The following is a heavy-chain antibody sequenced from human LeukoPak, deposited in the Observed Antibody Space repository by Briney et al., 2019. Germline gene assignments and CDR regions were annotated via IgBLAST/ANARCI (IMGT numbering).Heavy chain of an antibody. CDR1: GFTFSTYW. CDR3: ARDRGYTFDL. Sequence: GGSLRLSCAASGFTFSTYWMHWVRQAPGKGLVWVSFIKTDGKSTNYADSVKGRFTISRDNAKNTLYLQMNSLRAEDTAVYYCARDRGYTFDLWGQGTMVTVSS. CDR2: IKTDGKST. D-gene: IGHD6-13*01. J-gene: IGHJ3*01. V-gene: IGHV3-74*01.